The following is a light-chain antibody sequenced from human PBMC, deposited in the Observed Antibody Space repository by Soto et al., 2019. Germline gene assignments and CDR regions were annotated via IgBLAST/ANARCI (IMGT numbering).Light chain of an antibody. CDR2: KAS. CDR3: RRNETYSPGI. J-gene: IGKJ1*01. V-gene: IGKV1-5*03. CDR1: QIIDTW. Sequence: DIQMTQSPSSLSASVGDRITITCRASQIIDTWLAWYQQKPGKAPKLLIYKASSLENGVPSRFSGSGSGTEFPPTIRSRHPDDFAAYCCRRNETYSPGIFDQGTRVEVK.